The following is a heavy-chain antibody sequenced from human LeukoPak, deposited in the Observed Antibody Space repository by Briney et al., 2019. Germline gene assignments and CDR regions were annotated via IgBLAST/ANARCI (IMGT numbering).Heavy chain of an antibody. Sequence: PSETLSLTCTVSGGSISSGSYYWSWIRQPAGKGLEWIGRIYTSGSTNYNPSLKSRVTISVDTSKNQFSLKLSSVTAADTAVYYCARVGRLERRGEVWGKGTTVTISS. J-gene: IGHJ6*04. CDR1: GGSISSGSYY. V-gene: IGHV4-61*02. CDR2: IYTSGST. D-gene: IGHD1-1*01. CDR3: ARVGRLERRGEV.